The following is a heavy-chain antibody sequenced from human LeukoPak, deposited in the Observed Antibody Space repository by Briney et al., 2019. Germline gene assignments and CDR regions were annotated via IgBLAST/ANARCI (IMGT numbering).Heavy chain of an antibody. CDR2: IYPGDSDT. CDR3: ARSGSYGRERANWFDP. Sequence: GESLKISCKGSGYSFTSYWIGWVRQMPGKGLEWMGIIYPGDSDTRYSPSFQGQVTISADKSISTAYLQWSSLKASDTAMYYCARSGSYGRERANWFDPWGQGTPVTVSS. J-gene: IGHJ5*02. V-gene: IGHV5-51*01. D-gene: IGHD1-26*01. CDR1: GYSFTSYW.